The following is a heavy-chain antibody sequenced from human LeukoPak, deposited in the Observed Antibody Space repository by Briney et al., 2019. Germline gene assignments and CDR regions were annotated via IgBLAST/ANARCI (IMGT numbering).Heavy chain of an antibody. J-gene: IGHJ3*02. CDR3: ARRAYGVEGSTLDI. Sequence: SETLSLTCTVSGGSMSGYYWSWMRQTPGKGLEYIGYIYYSGSTNYNPSLKSRVIISVHTSNNQFSRKLSSVTAADTAVYYCARRAYGVEGSTLDIWGQGTMVTVSS. V-gene: IGHV4-59*08. CDR1: GGSMSGYY. CDR2: IYYSGST. D-gene: IGHD3-10*01.